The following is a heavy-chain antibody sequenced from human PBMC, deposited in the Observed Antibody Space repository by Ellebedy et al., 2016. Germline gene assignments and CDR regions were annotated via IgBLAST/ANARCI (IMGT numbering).Heavy chain of an antibody. D-gene: IGHD6-13*01. J-gene: IGHJ6*02. CDR2: IYYSGST. V-gene: IGHV4-30-4*01. CDR1: GGSISSGDYY. Sequence: SETLSLTCTVSGGSISSGDYYWGWIRQPPGKGLEWIGYIYYSGSTYYNPSLKSRVTISVDTSKNQFSLKLSSVTAADTAVYYCARDREVAAAGTGAYYYYGMDVWGQGTTVTVSS. CDR3: ARDREVAAAGTGAYYYYGMDV.